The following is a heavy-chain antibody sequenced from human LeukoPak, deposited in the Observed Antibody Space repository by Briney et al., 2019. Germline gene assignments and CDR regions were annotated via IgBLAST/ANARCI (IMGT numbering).Heavy chain of an antibody. J-gene: IGHJ5*02. CDR1: GYSFTSYW. V-gene: IGHV5-51*01. CDR3: ARQGRRSSSWYAKDNWFDP. D-gene: IGHD6-13*01. CDR2: IYPDDSDT. Sequence: GESLKISCKGSGYSFTSYWIGWVRQMPGKGLEWMGIIYPDDSDTRYSPSFQGQVTISADKSISTAYLQWSSLKASDTAMYYCARQGRRSSSWYAKDNWFDPWGQGTLVTVSS.